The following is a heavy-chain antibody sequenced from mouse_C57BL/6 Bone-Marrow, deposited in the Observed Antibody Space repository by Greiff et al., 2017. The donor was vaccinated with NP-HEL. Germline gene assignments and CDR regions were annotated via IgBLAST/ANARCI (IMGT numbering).Heavy chain of an antibody. D-gene: IGHD4-1*01. Sequence: QVQLQQPGAELVKPGASVKLSCKASGYTFTSYWMHWVKQRPGQGLEWIGMIHPNSGSTNYNEQFKSKATLTVDKSSSTAYMQLSSLTSEDSAVYYGASWAKTGTWFAYWGQGTLVTVSA. V-gene: IGHV1-64*01. J-gene: IGHJ3*01. CDR3: ASWAKTGTWFAY. CDR1: GYTFTSYW. CDR2: IHPNSGST.